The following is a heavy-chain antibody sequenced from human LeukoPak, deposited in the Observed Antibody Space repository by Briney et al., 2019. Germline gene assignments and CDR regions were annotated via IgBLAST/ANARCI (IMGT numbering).Heavy chain of an antibody. J-gene: IGHJ4*02. D-gene: IGHD2-2*01. CDR3: ANQNPTKYCSSTSCPHARDY. CDR1: GFIFSDYA. Sequence: GGSLRLSCAASGFIFSDYAMHWVRQSPGKGLEWVAFMSYDGRNEYYADSVKGRFAISRDNYKNTLHLQMNRLRPGDTAVYYCANQNPTKYCSSTSCPHARDYWGQGTLVTVSS. V-gene: IGHV3-30*09. CDR2: MSYDGRNE.